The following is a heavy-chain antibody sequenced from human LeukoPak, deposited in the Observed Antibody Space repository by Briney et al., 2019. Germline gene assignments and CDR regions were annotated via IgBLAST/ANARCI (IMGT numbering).Heavy chain of an antibody. D-gene: IGHD2-15*01. CDR3: ARYCSGGSCYSGGFYYYGMDV. J-gene: IGHJ6*02. CDR2: ISSNGGST. Sequence: PGRSLRLSCAASGFTFSSYAMHWVRQAPGKGLEYVSAISSNGGSTYYAYSVKGRFTISRDNSKNTLYLQMGSLRAEDMAVYYCARYCSGGSCYSGGFYYYGMDVWGQGTTVTVSS. V-gene: IGHV3-64*01. CDR1: GFTFSSYA.